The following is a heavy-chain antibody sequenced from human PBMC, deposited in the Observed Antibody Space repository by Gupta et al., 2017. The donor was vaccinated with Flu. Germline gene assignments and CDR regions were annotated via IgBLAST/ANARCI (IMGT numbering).Heavy chain of an antibody. Sequence: EVQLVQSGTEVKKPGESLRISCKGSGYNFTKYSISWVRQMPGKGLEWMGRIDPSDSYDDYGPPFRGHVTISADKSISTAYLQWSSLRASDTAIYYCARHNRLGASSGWSDADTFDTWGQGTMVTVSS. CDR1: GYNFTKYS. D-gene: IGHD6-19*01. J-gene: IGHJ3*02. CDR3: ARHNRLGASSGWSDADTFDT. V-gene: IGHV5-10-1*01. CDR2: IDPSDSYD.